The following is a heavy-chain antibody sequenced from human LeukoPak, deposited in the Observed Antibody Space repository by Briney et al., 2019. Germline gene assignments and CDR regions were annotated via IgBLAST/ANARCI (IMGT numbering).Heavy chain of an antibody. CDR1: GFTFSSYW. J-gene: IGHJ4*02. Sequence: GGSLRPSCAASGFTFSSYWMHWVRQAPGKGLVWVSRINSDGSSTSYADSVKGRFTISRDNAKNTLYLQMNSLRAEDTAVYYCAREDVDGYLPDGYWGQGTLVTVSS. V-gene: IGHV3-74*01. CDR3: AREDVDGYLPDGY. D-gene: IGHD5-24*01. CDR2: INSDGSST.